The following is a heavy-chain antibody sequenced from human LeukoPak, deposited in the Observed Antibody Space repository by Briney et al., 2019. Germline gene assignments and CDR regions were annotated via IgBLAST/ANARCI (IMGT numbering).Heavy chain of an antibody. CDR2: ISWNSGSI. D-gene: IGHD1-14*01. J-gene: IGHJ4*02. CDR3: AKGGPGLDY. CDR1: GFTFDDYA. Sequence: SCAASGFTFDDYAMHWVRQAPGKGLEWVSGISWNSGSIGYADSVKGRFTIPRDNAKNSLYLQMNSLRAEDMALYYCAKGGPGLDYWGQGTLVTVSS. V-gene: IGHV3-9*03.